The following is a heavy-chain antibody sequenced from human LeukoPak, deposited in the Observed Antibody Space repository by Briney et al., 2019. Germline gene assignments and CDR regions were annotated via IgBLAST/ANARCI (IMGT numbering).Heavy chain of an antibody. CDR2: IIPIFRTA. D-gene: IGHD6-13*01. Sequence: SVKVSCKASGGTFSSYAISWVQQAPGQGLEWMGGIIPIFRTANFAQKFQGRVTITADESTSTAYMELSSLRSEDTAVYYCARGESSRWSSPVSTTHFYSTMDVWGQGTTVTVSS. V-gene: IGHV1-69*13. CDR3: ARGESSRWSSPVSTTHFYSTMDV. J-gene: IGHJ6*02. CDR1: GGTFSSYA.